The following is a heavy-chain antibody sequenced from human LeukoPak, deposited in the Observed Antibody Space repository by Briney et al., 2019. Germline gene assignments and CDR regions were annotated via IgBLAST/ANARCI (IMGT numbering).Heavy chain of an antibody. J-gene: IGHJ6*03. Sequence: GASVKVSCKASGYTFTSYGISWVRQAPGQGLEWMGWINPNSGGTNYAQKFQGRVTMTRDTSISTAYMELSRLRSDDTAVYYCARGNYGDYVSLNYYYYYYMDVWGKGTTVTVSS. D-gene: IGHD4-17*01. V-gene: IGHV1-2*02. CDR1: GYTFTSYG. CDR3: ARGNYGDYVSLNYYYYYYMDV. CDR2: INPNSGGT.